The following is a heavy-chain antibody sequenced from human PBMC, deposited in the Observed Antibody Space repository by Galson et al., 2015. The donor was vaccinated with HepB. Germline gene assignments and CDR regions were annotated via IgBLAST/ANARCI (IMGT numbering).Heavy chain of an antibody. V-gene: IGHV3-53*04. Sequence: SLRLSCAASGFTVSSNYMSWVRQAPGKGLEWVSIIYSGTSTYYADSVRGRFTISRHNFKNTLYLQMNSLRAEETAVYYCARGPRYYYDSSGPGYFDYWGQGTLVTVSS. CDR1: GFTVSSNY. CDR3: ARGPRYYYDSSGPGYFDY. CDR2: IYSGTST. J-gene: IGHJ4*02. D-gene: IGHD3-22*01.